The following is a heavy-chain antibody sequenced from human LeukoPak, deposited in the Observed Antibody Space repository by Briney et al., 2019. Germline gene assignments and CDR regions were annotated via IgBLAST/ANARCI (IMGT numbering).Heavy chain of an antibody. J-gene: IGHJ4*02. CDR1: GFPFDDYA. D-gene: IGHD2-15*01. V-gene: IGHV3-9*01. CDR3: ARDGGDCSGDSCYVDY. CDR2: ISWNSGSV. Sequence: GRSLRLSCAASGFPFDDYAMHWVRQAPGKGLEWVSGISWNSGSVGYADSVRGRFTISRDNAKNSLYLQMNSLRAEDTALYYCARDGGDCSGDSCYVDYWGQGTLVTVSS.